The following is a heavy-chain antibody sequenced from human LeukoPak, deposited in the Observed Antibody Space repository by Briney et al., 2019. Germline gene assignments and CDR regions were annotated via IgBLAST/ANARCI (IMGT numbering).Heavy chain of an antibody. Sequence: ASVKVSCRASGHTFTGYYMHWVRQAPGQGLEWMGWISAYNGNTNYAQKLQGRVTMTTDTSTSTAYMELRSLRSDDTAAYYCARDTKMAARTYYYYYYGMDVWGQGTTVTVSS. D-gene: IGHD6-6*01. CDR2: ISAYNGNT. J-gene: IGHJ6*02. CDR3: ARDTKMAARTYYYYYYGMDV. V-gene: IGHV1-18*04. CDR1: GHTFTGYY.